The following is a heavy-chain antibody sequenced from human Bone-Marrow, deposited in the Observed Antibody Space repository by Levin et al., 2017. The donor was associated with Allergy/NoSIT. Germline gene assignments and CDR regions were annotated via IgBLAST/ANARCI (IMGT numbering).Heavy chain of an antibody. CDR3: AKEDYGDYVLDS. CDR1: GFNFSTFG. Sequence: GESLKISCAASGFNFSTFGMHWVRQAPGKGLEWVAVISYDGSNKYYVDSVKGRFTISRDNSKNTLFLQMNSLRAEDTAVYYCAKEDYGDYVLDSWGQGTLLTVSS. CDR2: ISYDGSNK. D-gene: IGHD4-17*01. J-gene: IGHJ4*02. V-gene: IGHV3-30*18.